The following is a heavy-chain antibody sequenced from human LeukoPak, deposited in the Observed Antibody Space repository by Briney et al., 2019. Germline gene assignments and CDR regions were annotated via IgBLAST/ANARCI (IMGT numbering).Heavy chain of an antibody. Sequence: SETLSLTCSVSGGSISSSSYYWGWIRQSPGKGLEWIGSIYYRGSTYYKPSLKSRVTISVDTPKNELSPELSSVTAADTAVYYCARGSGPFVDYWGQGTLVTVSS. D-gene: IGHD2-21*01. CDR2: IYYRGST. J-gene: IGHJ4*02. V-gene: IGHV4-39*02. CDR1: GGSISSSSYY. CDR3: ARGSGPFVDY.